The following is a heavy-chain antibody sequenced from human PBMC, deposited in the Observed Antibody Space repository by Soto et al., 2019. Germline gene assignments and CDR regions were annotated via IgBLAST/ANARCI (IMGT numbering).Heavy chain of an antibody. CDR1: GGSISSGGYS. CDR2: IYHSGTT. D-gene: IGHD3-10*01. Sequence: SETLSLTCAVSGGSISSGGYSWSWIRQPPGKGLEWIGYIYHSGTTYYNPSLKSRVTISEDRSKNQFSLKLSSVTAADTAVYYCARGNYHLEYWGQGTLVTVSS. J-gene: IGHJ4*02. CDR3: ARGNYHLEY. V-gene: IGHV4-30-2*01.